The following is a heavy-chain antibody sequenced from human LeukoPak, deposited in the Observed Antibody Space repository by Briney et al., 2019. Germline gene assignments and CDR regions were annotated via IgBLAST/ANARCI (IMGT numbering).Heavy chain of an antibody. Sequence: GGSLRLSCTASGFTFGDYAMSWVRQAPGKGLEWVGFIRSKAYGGTTEYAASVKGRFTISRDDSKRIAYLQMNSLKTEDTAVYYCTRDHCSSTSCYYYYGMDVWGKGTTVTVSS. V-gene: IGHV3-49*04. CDR2: IRSKAYGGTT. CDR3: TRDHCSSTSCYYYYGMDV. D-gene: IGHD2-2*01. J-gene: IGHJ6*04. CDR1: GFTFGDYA.